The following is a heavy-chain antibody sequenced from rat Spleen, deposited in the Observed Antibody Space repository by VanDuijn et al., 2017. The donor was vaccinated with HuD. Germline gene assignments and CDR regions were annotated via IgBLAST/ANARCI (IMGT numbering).Heavy chain of an antibody. D-gene: IGHD1-11*01. CDR2: ISTGGGGT. J-gene: IGHJ2*01. CDR3: TRDYGGYDY. V-gene: IGHV5S23*01. Sequence: EVRLVESGGGLIQPGRSLKLSCAASGFTFSVYDMAWVRQAPTKGLEWVASISTGGGGTYYSESVKGRFTISRDNAKNTLYLQMDSLRSEDTAIYYCTRDYGGYDYWGRGVMVTVSS. CDR1: GFTFSVYD.